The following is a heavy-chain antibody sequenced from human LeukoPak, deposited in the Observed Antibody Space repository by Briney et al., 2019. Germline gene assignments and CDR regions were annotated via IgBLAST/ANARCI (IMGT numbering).Heavy chain of an antibody. CDR2: INHSGST. J-gene: IGHJ5*02. D-gene: IGHD2-2*01. CDR3: ARGRGYCSSTSCYRHNWFDP. V-gene: IGHV4-34*01. Sequence: PSETLSLTCAVYGGSFSGYYWSWIRQPPGKGLEWIGEINHSGSTNYNPSLKSRVTISVDTSKNQFSLKLSSATAADTAVYYCARGRGYCSSTSCYRHNWFDPWGQGTLVTVSS. CDR1: GGSFSGYY.